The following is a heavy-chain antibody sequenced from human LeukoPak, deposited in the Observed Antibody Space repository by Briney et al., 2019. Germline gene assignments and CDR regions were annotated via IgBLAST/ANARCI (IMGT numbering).Heavy chain of an antibody. Sequence: ASVKVSCKASGYTFTGYYMHWVRQAPGQGLEWMGRINPNSGGTNYAQKFQGRVTMTRDTSISTAYMELSRLRSDDTAVYYCARDLGYSYGYLKPELGFDYWVQGTLVTVSS. D-gene: IGHD5-18*01. J-gene: IGHJ4*02. CDR2: INPNSGGT. V-gene: IGHV1-2*06. CDR3: ARDLGYSYGYLKPELGFDY. CDR1: GYTFTGYY.